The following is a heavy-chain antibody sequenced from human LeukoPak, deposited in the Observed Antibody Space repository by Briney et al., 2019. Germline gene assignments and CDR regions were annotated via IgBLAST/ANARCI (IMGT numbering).Heavy chain of an antibody. J-gene: IGHJ1*01. Sequence: ASVKVSCKASGYTFTSYAMHWVRQAPGQRLEWMGWINAGNGNTKYSQKFQGRVTITRDTSASTAYMELSSLRSEDTAVYYCATPTYYYDSSGSPMEYFQHWGQGTLVTVSS. CDR2: INAGNGNT. CDR1: GYTFTSYA. CDR3: ATPTYYYDSSGSPMEYFQH. D-gene: IGHD3-22*01. V-gene: IGHV1-3*01.